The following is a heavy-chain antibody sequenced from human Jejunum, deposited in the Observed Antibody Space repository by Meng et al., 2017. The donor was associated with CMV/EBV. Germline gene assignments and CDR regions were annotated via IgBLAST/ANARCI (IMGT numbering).Heavy chain of an antibody. CDR1: GGSVRGTRSY. D-gene: IGHD1-26*01. CDR2: VHYRVNT. V-gene: IGHV4-61*01. Sequence: CSVSGGSVRGTRSYWSWIRQSPGTGLESIGFVHYRVNTKYNTSLESRVSMSVDTPKIQFSLKLSSVTGADTAIYYCVAVVGLTLDFWGQGTLVTVSS. CDR3: VAVVGLTLDF. J-gene: IGHJ4*02.